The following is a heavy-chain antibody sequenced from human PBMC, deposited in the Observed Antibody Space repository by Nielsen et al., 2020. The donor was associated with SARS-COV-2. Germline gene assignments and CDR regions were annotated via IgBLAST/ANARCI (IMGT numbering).Heavy chain of an antibody. Sequence: GESLKISCAASGFTFSSYAMSWVRQAPGKGLEWVSAISGSGGSTYYADSVKGRFTISRDNSKNTLYLQMNSLRAEDTAVYYCAKDDYVWGSYEYWGQGTLVTVSS. CDR3: AKDDYVWGSYEY. V-gene: IGHV3-23*01. CDR1: GFTFSSYA. CDR2: ISGSGGST. J-gene: IGHJ4*02. D-gene: IGHD3-16*01.